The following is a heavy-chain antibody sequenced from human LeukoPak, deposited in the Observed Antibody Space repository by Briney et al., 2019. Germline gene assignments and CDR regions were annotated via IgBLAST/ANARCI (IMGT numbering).Heavy chain of an antibody. CDR3: ARHFRHYYGSGTYYTVIDY. Sequence: SETLSLTCTVPVGSVSSGRSYWSWIRQPPGKGLEWIGYIYYSGSTNYNPSLKSRVTISVDTSKNQFSLKVSSVTAADTAVYYCARHFRHYYGSGTYYTVIDYWGQGTRVTVSS. CDR2: IYYSGST. D-gene: IGHD3-10*01. J-gene: IGHJ4*02. V-gene: IGHV4-61*01. CDR1: VGSVSSGRSY.